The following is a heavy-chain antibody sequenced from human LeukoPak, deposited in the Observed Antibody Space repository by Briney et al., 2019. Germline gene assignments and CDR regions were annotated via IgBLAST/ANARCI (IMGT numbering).Heavy chain of an antibody. CDR3: ARQQTSYDILTGYSPEGFDI. CDR2: IYYNGST. CDR1: GGSISSSSYY. Sequence: PSETLSLTCTVSGGSISSSSYYWGWIRQPPGKGLEWIGSIYYNGSTYYNPSLKSRVTISVDTSKNQFSLKLSSVTAADTAVYYCARQQTSYDILTGYSPEGFDIWGQGTMVTVSS. D-gene: IGHD3-9*01. J-gene: IGHJ3*02. V-gene: IGHV4-39*01.